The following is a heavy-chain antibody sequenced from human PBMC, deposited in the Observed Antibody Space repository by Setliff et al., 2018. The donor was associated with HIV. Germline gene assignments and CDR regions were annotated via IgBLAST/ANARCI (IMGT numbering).Heavy chain of an antibody. Sequence: ASVKVSCKASGYTFNNYFLHWVRQAPGHGLEWMGWLASYNDDANYAQNLQGRVTMTTDKSTSTAYMEMRSLRSDDTAVYYCARAPRLTMIRGVFDYWGQGTLVTVSS. J-gene: IGHJ4*02. CDR2: LASYNDDA. D-gene: IGHD3-10*01. V-gene: IGHV1-18*04. CDR3: ARAPRLTMIRGVFDY. CDR1: GYTFNNYF.